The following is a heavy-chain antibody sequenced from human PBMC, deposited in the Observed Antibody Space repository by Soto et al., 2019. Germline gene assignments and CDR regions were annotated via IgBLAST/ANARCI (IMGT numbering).Heavy chain of an antibody. D-gene: IGHD2-2*01. CDR1: GFSFYSYS. CDR3: AKDWDIVVVPAASLDAFDI. CDR2: ISGSGGST. V-gene: IGHV3-23*01. Sequence: PGGSLRLSCAASGFSFYSYSLHWIRQAPGKGLEWVSAISGSGGSTYYADSVKGRFTISRDNSKNTLYLQMNSLRAEDTAVYYCAKDWDIVVVPAASLDAFDIWGQGTMVTVSS. J-gene: IGHJ3*02.